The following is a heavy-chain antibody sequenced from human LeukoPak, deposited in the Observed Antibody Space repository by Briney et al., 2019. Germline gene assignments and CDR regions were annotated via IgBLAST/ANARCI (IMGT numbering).Heavy chain of an antibody. D-gene: IGHD2-21*02. Sequence: EGSLRLSCVVSGFTFTNYAMGWVRQAPGKGLEWLSFISGSSGTIYYADSVEGRFTVSRDNYRNTLYLQMNSLRADDTALYYCAREVVTAATFDYWGQGTLVAVAS. CDR3: AREVVTAATFDY. V-gene: IGHV3-23*01. CDR2: ISGSSGTI. J-gene: IGHJ4*02. CDR1: GFTFTNYA.